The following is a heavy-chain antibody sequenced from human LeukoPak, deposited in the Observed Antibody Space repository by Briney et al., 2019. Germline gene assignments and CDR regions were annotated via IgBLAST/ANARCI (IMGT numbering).Heavy chain of an antibody. CDR2: IDTNTGNP. V-gene: IGHV7-4-1*02. CDR1: GYTFTSYA. D-gene: IGHD3-22*01. Sequence: GASVKVSCKASGYTFTSYAMNWVRQAPGQGLEWMGWIDTNTGNPTYAQGFTGRFVFSLDTSVSTAYLQISSLKAEDTAVYYCARDYHYYDSSGYYDDAFDIWGQGTMVTVSS. J-gene: IGHJ3*02. CDR3: ARDYHYYDSSGYYDDAFDI.